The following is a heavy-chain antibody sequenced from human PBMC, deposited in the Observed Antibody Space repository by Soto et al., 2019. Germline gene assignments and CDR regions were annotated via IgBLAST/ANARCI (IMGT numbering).Heavy chain of an antibody. J-gene: IGHJ4*02. V-gene: IGHV4-59*08. CDR1: GGSISTYF. Sequence: PSETLSLTCTVSGGSISTYFWSWIRQPPGKRLEWIGYIYFSGSTDYNPSLKSRVTISVDTSKNQFSLRLSSVTAADTAVYYCARHNSGHYCSGGSCLFASWGQGTQVTVTS. D-gene: IGHD2-15*01. CDR2: IYFSGST. CDR3: ARHNSGHYCSGGSCLFAS.